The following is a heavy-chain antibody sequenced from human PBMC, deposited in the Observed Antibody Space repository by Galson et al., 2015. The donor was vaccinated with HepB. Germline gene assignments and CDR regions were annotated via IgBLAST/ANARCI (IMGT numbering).Heavy chain of an antibody. CDR3: ARGAYYFDY. CDR1: GFTFSSYA. CDR2: ISSNEGNT. J-gene: IGHJ4*02. Sequence: SLRLSCEASGFTFSSYAIRWVRQAPGKGLEYVSAISSNEGNTYYAESVKGRITISRDKSKSTLYLQMGSLRAEYMAVYYCARGAYYFDYWGQGTLVTVSS. V-gene: IGHV3-64*02.